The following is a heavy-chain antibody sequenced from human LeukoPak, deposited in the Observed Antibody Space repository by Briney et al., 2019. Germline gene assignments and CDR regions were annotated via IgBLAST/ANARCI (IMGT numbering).Heavy chain of an antibody. CDR2: IYYTGST. J-gene: IGHJ4*02. Sequence: SETLSLTCTVSGGSISSYYWSWIRQPPGKGLEWIGYIYYTGSTNYNPSLKSRVTISVDTSKNLFSLKVSSVTAADTAVYYCARAGNYYNYWGQGTLVTVYS. D-gene: IGHD3-10*01. CDR1: GGSISSYY. CDR3: ARAGNYYNY. V-gene: IGHV4-59*01.